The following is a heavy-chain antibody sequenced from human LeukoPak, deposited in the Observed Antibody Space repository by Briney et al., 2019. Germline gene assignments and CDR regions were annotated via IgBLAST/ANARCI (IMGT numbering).Heavy chain of an antibody. V-gene: IGHV3-23*01. D-gene: IGHD3-10*01. CDR1: GFTFSSYA. CDR3: AKDQGGEWALQSYFAY. CDR2: ISGSGGST. J-gene: IGHJ4*02. Sequence: GGSLRLSCAASGFTFSSYAMTWVRQAPGKGLEWVSAISGSGGSTYYSDSVKGRFTISRDNSKNTLYLQMNTLRAEDTALYYCAKDQGGEWALQSYFAYWGQGTLVTVSS.